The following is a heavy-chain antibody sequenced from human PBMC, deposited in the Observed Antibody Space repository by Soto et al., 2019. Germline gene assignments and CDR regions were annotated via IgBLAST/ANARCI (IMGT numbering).Heavy chain of an antibody. J-gene: IGHJ5*02. CDR3: ARVPFVGYFDCLDP. D-gene: IGHD3-9*01. Sequence: PSETLSLTCSVSGASISSYYWTWIRQPPGGGLEWIGYMHHTQGTNDNPSLRGRVHMSIDTSMNQFSLRLTSVTAADTAVYYCARVPFVGYFDCLDPWRHGTLVTVSS. CDR1: GASISSYY. CDR2: MHHTQGT. V-gene: IGHV4-59*01.